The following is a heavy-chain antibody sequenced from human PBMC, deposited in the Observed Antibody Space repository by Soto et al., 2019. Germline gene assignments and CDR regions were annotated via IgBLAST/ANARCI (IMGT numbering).Heavy chain of an antibody. CDR3: ARDAYHDMGV. CDR2: INSDGSTT. J-gene: IGHJ6*02. Sequence: GGSLRLSCAASGITFSTYWMHWVRQAPGKGLVWVSRINSDGSTTNYADSVKGRFTISRDNAKNTLYLQMNSLRAEDTAVYYCARDAYHDMGVWGQGTTVTVSS. V-gene: IGHV3-74*01. CDR1: GITFSTYW.